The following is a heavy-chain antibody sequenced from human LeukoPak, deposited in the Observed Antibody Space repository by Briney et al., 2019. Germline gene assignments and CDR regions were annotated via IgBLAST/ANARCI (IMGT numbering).Heavy chain of an antibody. V-gene: IGHV4-39*07. D-gene: IGHD2-2*01. CDR3: AGGGYCSSSSCFAPLFDW. CDR1: GGSISSSSHY. CDR2: IYYSGTT. J-gene: IGHJ4*02. Sequence: SETLSLTCIVSGGSISSSSHYWGWIRQSPGKGLEWIGSIYYSGTTHNNPTLKSRVTISVDTSKNQFSLKLRSVTAADTALYFCAGGGYCSSSSCFAPLFDWWGQGTLVTVSS.